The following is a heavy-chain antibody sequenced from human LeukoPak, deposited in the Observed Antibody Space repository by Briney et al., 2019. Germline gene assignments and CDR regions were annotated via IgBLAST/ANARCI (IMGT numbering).Heavy chain of an antibody. CDR3: AKVATWTYFDY. J-gene: IGHJ4*02. V-gene: IGHV3-74*01. Sequence: GGSLRLSCAASGFTFKTYWMYWVRQAPGKGLVWVSRINGDGRTTSYADSVKGRFTISRDNAKNTLYLQMNSLRPEDTAVYYCAKVATWTYFDYWGQGTLVTVSS. CDR1: GFTFKTYW. CDR2: INGDGRTT. D-gene: IGHD3/OR15-3a*01.